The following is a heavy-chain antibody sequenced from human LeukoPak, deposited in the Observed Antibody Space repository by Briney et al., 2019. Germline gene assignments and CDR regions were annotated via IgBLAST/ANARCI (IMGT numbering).Heavy chain of an antibody. CDR1: GFTFSSYS. CDR3: AKVERASGY. J-gene: IGHJ4*02. CDR2: ITRSNI. Sequence: GGSLRLSCATSGFTFSSYSMNWVRQAPGKGLEWVSSITRSNIYYADSVKGRFTISRDNAKNSLYLQMNSLRAEDTAVYYCAKVERASGYWGQGTLVTVSS. V-gene: IGHV3-21*04. D-gene: IGHD5-12*01.